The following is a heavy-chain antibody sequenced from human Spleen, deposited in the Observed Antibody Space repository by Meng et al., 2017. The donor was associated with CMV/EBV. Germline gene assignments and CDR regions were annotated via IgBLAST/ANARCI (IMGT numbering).Heavy chain of an antibody. V-gene: IGHV3-11*04. CDR3: ARGGSLVVGVDYFDY. D-gene: IGHD2-8*02. Sequence: GGSLRLSCAASGFTFSDYYMSWIRQAPGKGLEWVSYISSSGSTIYYADSLKGRLTISRDNSKNTLYLQMNSLRPEDTAVYFCARGGSLVVGVDYFDYWGQGTLVTVSS. J-gene: IGHJ4*02. CDR2: ISSSGSTI. CDR1: GFTFSDYY.